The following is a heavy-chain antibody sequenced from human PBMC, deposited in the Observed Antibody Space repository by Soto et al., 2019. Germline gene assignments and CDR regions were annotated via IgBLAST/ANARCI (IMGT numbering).Heavy chain of an antibody. CDR1: GGTFSSYA. D-gene: IGHD2-15*01. V-gene: IGHV1-69*04. Sequence: ASVKVSCKASGGTFSSYAISWGRQAPGQGLEWMGRIIPILGIANYAQKFQGRVTITADKSTSTAYMELSSLRSEDTAVYYCARVGTGYCSGGSCYRGNYWGQGTLVTVSS. CDR2: IIPILGIA. J-gene: IGHJ4*02. CDR3: ARVGTGYCSGGSCYRGNY.